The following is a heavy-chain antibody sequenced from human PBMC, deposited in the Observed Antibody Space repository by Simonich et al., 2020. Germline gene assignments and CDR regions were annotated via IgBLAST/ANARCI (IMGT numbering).Heavy chain of an antibody. D-gene: IGHD3-9*01. Sequence: EVQLVESGGGLVQPGGSLRLSCAASGFTFSSYWMSWVRQATGKGLEWVANIKQDGSEKYYVDSVKGRFTISGDNAKTAMHAKMSGRGSVETATYSCASRQYVREGTYYDILTSYVRGDYWGQGTLVTVSS. CDR2: IKQDGSEK. CDR3: ASRQYVREGTYYDILTSYVRGDY. J-gene: IGHJ4*02. V-gene: IGHV3-7*01. CDR1: GFTFSSYW.